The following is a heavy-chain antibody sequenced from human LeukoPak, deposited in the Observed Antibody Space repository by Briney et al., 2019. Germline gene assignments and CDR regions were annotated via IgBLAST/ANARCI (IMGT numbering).Heavy chain of an antibody. CDR1: GGSISSYY. J-gene: IGHJ4*02. Sequence: SETLSLTCTVSGGSISSYYWSWIRQPPGKGLEWIGYIYYSGSTNYNPSLKSRVTISVDTSKNQFSLKLSSVTAADTAVYYCAEGASYPDFDYWGQGTLVTVSS. D-gene: IGHD3-16*02. CDR3: AEGASYPDFDY. CDR2: IYYSGST. V-gene: IGHV4-59*08.